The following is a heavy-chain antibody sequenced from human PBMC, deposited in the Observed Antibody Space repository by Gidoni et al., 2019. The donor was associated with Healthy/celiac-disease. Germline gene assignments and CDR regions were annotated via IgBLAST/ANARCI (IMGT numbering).Heavy chain of an antibody. D-gene: IGHD3-9*01. CDR2: IWYDGSNK. J-gene: IGHJ4*02. CDR3: ARDEDSYYDILTGYYPLGY. V-gene: IGHV3-33*01. Sequence: QVQLVESGGGVVQPGRSLRLSCAASGFTFSSYGMHWVRQAPGKGLEWVAVIWYDGSNKYYADSVKGRFTISRDNSKNTLYLQMNSLRAEDTAVYYCARDEDSYYDILTGYYPLGYWGQGTLVTVSS. CDR1: GFTFSSYG.